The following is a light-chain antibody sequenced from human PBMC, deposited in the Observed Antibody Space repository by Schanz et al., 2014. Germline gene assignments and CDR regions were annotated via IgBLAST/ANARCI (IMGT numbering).Light chain of an antibody. CDR2: GAS. V-gene: IGKV3-15*01. CDR1: QSVSSN. J-gene: IGKJ1*01. Sequence: EIVLTQSPGTLSLSPGETATLSCRASQSVSSNLAWYQQKPGQAPRLLIYGASTRATGIPARFSGSGSGTEFTLTISSLQSEDVAVYYCQQYNNWLTTFGQGTRVEIK. CDR3: QQYNNWLTT.